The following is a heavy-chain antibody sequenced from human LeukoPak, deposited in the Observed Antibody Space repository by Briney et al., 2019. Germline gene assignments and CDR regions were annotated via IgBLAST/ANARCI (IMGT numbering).Heavy chain of an antibody. J-gene: IGHJ6*04. D-gene: IGHD3-9*01. CDR2: ISYDGSNK. Sequence: PGGSLRLSCAASGFTFSSYAMHWVRQAPGKGLEWVAVISYDGSNKYYADSVKGRFTISRDNSKNTLYLQMNSLRAEDTAVYYCARRPAGILTGSKPYYYYGMDVWGKGTTVTVSS. CDR1: GFTFSSYA. V-gene: IGHV3-30-3*01. CDR3: ARRPAGILTGSKPYYYYGMDV.